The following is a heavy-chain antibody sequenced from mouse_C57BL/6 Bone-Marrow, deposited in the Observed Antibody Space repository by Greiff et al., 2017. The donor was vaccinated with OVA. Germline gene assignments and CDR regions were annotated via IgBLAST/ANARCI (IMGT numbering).Heavy chain of an antibody. J-gene: IGHJ4*01. CDR3: ASTIYYDYDGYAMDY. Sequence: EVKLVESGGGLVQPGGSLSLSCAASGFTFTDYYMSWVRQPPGKALEWLGFIRNKANGYTTEYSASVKGRFTISRDNSQSILYLQMNALRAEDSATYYCASTIYYDYDGYAMDYWGQGTSVTVSS. CDR2: IRNKANGYTT. V-gene: IGHV7-3*01. D-gene: IGHD2-4*01. CDR1: GFTFTDYY.